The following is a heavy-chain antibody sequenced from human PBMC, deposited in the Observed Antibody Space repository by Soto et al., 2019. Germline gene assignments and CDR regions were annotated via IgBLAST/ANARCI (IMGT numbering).Heavy chain of an antibody. J-gene: IGHJ4*02. D-gene: IGHD6-19*01. Sequence: VGSLRLSCAASGFNFATYSMSWVRQAPGKGLEWVAGISDGVDRAYYGDSVKGRFTISRDTSKNMLYLHMNSLRAEATAIYYCARYTAVADPYDFDYWGQGTLVTVSS. V-gene: IGHV3-23*01. CDR2: ISDGVDRA. CDR1: GFNFATYS. CDR3: ARYTAVADPYDFDY.